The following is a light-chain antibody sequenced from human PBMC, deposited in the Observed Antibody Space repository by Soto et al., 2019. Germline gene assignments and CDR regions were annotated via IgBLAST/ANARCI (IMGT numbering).Light chain of an antibody. J-gene: IGLJ2*01. CDR3: SAYAGSNNLVV. CDR1: SSDVGGYNY. Sequence: QSVLTQPPSASGSPGQSVTISCTGTSSDVGGYNYVFWDQQHPGKAPKLMIYEVSKRPSGVPDRFSGSKSGNTASLTDSGLQAEDEADYYCSAYAGSNNLVVFGGGTKLTVL. V-gene: IGLV2-8*01. CDR2: EVS.